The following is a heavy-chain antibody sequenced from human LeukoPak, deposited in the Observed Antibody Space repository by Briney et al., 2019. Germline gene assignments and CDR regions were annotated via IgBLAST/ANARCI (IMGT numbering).Heavy chain of an antibody. CDR1: GFIFSNYG. D-gene: IGHD3-16*01. V-gene: IGHV3-33*01. Sequence: PGGSLRLSCAASGFIFSNYGIHWARQAPGKGLEWVAVIWYDGSNKYYAESVKGRFTISRDNSKKTVYLQMNSLRVEDTAVYYCVREIESFDFDFWGQGTLVTVSS. CDR2: IWYDGSNK. CDR3: VREIESFDFDF. J-gene: IGHJ4*02.